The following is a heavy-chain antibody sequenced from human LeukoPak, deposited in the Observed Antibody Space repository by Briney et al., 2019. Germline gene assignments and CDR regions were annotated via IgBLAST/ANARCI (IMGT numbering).Heavy chain of an antibody. J-gene: IGHJ4*02. Sequence: SVKVSCKASGGTFSSYAISWVRQAPGQGLEWMGRIIPIFGTANYAQKFQGRVTITTDESTSTAYMELSSLRSEDTAVYYCARGDGSGSYMSVDDYWGQGTLVTVSS. CDR2: IIPIFGTA. D-gene: IGHD6-19*01. V-gene: IGHV1-69*05. CDR3: ARGDGSGSYMSVDDY. CDR1: GGTFSSYA.